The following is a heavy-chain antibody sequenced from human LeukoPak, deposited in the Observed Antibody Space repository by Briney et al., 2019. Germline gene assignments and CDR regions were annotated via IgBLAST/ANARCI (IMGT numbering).Heavy chain of an antibody. CDR1: GYSISSGYY. J-gene: IGHJ4*02. CDR3: ARLPLSGSSGSNYFDY. CDR2: IYHSGST. Sequence: SETLSLTCTVSGYSISSGYYWGWIRQPPGKGLEWIGSIYHSGSTYYNPSLKSRVTISVDTSKNQFSLKLSSVTAADTAVYYCARLPLSGSSGSNYFDYWGQGTLVTVSS. V-gene: IGHV4-38-2*02. D-gene: IGHD6-19*01.